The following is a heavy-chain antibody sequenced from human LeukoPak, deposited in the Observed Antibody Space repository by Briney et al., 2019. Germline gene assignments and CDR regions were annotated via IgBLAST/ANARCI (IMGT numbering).Heavy chain of an antibody. J-gene: IGHJ6*03. CDR1: GFTFSNFA. V-gene: IGHV3-23*01. Sequence: GGSLRLSCGASGFTFSNFAMTWVRQAPGGGLEWPSALSGSGFNTYYADSVKGRFTISSDNSKNTLYVQMNSLRAEDTAVYYCAKMAGQQLGDYYMDVWGKGTTLTASS. D-gene: IGHD6-13*01. CDR3: AKMAGQQLGDYYMDV. CDR2: LSGSGFNT.